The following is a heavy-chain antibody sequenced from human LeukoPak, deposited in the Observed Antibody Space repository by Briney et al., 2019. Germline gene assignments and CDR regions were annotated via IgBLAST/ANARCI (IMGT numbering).Heavy chain of an antibody. CDR3: AKDSSIPPEDYYYYGMDV. CDR2: ISGSGGST. Sequence: GGSLRLSCAASGFTFSSYAMSLVRQAPGKGLEWVSAISGSGGSTYYADSVKGRFTISRDNSKNTLYLQMNSLRAEDTAVYYCAKDSSIPPEDYYYYGMDVWGQGTTVTVSS. CDR1: GFTFSSYA. J-gene: IGHJ6*02. D-gene: IGHD6-6*01. V-gene: IGHV3-23*01.